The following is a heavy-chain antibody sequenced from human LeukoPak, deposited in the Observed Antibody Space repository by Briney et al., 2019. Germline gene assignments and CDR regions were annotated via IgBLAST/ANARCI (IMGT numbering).Heavy chain of an antibody. CDR3: ARAAYSSTWYSRYFDL. J-gene: IGHJ2*01. V-gene: IGHV3-21*01. CDR1: GFTFSSYT. CDR2: ISSSSSYR. D-gene: IGHD6-13*01. Sequence: GGSLRLSCAASGFTFSSYTMNWVRQAPGKGLEWVSSISSSSSYRYYADSVKGRFTISRDNSKNSLYLQMNSLRAGDTAVYYCARAAYSSTWYSRYFDLWGRGTLVTVSS.